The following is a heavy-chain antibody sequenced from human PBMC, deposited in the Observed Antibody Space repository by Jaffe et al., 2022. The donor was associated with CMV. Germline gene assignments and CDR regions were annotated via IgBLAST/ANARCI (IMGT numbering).Heavy chain of an antibody. V-gene: IGHV4-31*03. Sequence: QVQLQESGPGPVKPSQTLSLTCTVSGGSISGYYWSWIRQHPGKGLEWIGYINYSGSSYYNPSLKSRVSISIDTSKSQISLKLSSVTTADTAVYFCARKMAGGYYSSGTYYFDQWGQGTLVTVSS. CDR3: ARKMAGGYYSSGTYYFDQ. J-gene: IGHJ5*02. D-gene: IGHD3-10*01. CDR2: INYSGSS. CDR1: GGSISGYY.